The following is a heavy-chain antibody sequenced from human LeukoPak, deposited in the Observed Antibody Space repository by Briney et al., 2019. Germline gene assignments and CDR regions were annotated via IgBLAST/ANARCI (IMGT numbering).Heavy chain of an antibody. V-gene: IGHV3-33*01. J-gene: IGHJ5*02. CDR3: ARDPSYDSSGYPDWFDP. Sequence: GGSLRLSCAASGFTFSSYGMHWVRQAAGKGLEWGGVIWYDGSNIYYADSVKGRFTISRDNSKNTLYLQMNSLRAEDTAVYYCARDPSYDSSGYPDWFDPWGQGTLVTVSS. D-gene: IGHD3-22*01. CDR1: GFTFSSYG. CDR2: IWYDGSNI.